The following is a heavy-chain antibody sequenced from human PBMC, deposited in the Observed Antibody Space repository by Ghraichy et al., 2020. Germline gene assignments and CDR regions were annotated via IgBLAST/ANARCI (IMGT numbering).Heavy chain of an antibody. CDR2: IYYSGST. Sequence: SETLSLTCTVSGGSISSGGYYWSWIRQHTGKGLEWIGYIYYSGSTYYNPSLKSRVTISVDTSKKQFSLKLSSVTAAATAVYYCARGPPGGYYYWGQGTLVTVSS. J-gene: IGHJ4*02. CDR1: GGSISSGGYY. CDR3: ARGPPGGYYY. D-gene: IGHD3-22*01. V-gene: IGHV4-31*03.